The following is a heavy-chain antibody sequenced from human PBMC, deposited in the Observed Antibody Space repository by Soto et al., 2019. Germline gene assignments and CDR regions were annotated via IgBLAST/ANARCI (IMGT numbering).Heavy chain of an antibody. J-gene: IGHJ5*02. Sequence: QVQLVQSGAEVKKPGASVKVSCKASGYTFTSYAMHWVRQAPGQRLEWMGWINAGNGNTKYSQKFQGRVTITRDTTASTAYMELSSLRSEDTAVYYCARVVPAANAATGYNWFDLWGQGTLVTVSS. D-gene: IGHD2-2*01. CDR1: GYTFTSYA. V-gene: IGHV1-3*01. CDR3: ARVVPAANAATGYNWFDL. CDR2: INAGNGNT.